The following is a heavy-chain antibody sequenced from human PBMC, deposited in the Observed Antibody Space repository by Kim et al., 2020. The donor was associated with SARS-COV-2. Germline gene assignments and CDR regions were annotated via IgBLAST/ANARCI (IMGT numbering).Heavy chain of an antibody. J-gene: IGHJ4*02. CDR3: AKAFRVSAAAGPTSLFDY. D-gene: IGHD6-13*01. V-gene: IGHV3-23*01. CDR1: RFTFSSYA. CDR2: ISGSGDRT. Sequence: GGSLRLSCAASRFTFSSYAMSWVRQAPGKGLEWVSVISGSGDRTYYADSLKGRFTISRDNSKNTLYLQMNSLRAEDTAVYYCAKAFRVSAAAGPTSLFDYWGQGTLVTVSS.